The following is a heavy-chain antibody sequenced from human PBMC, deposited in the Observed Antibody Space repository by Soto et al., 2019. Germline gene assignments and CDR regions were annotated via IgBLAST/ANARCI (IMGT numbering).Heavy chain of an antibody. Sequence: SETLSLTCAVYGGSFSGYYWSWIRQPPGKGLEWIGEINHSGSTNYNPSLKSRVTISVDTSKNQFSLKLSSVTAADTAVYYCAGGGAARPPRFDPWGQGTLVTVSS. CDR2: INHSGST. CDR1: GGSFSGYY. V-gene: IGHV4-34*01. D-gene: IGHD6-6*01. CDR3: AGGGAARPPRFDP. J-gene: IGHJ5*02.